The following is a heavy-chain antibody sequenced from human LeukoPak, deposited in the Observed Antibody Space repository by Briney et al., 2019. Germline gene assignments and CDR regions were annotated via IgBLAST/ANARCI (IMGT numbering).Heavy chain of an antibody. Sequence: PGGSLRLSCAASGFTFDDYGMSWVRQAPGKGLEWVSGINWNGGSTGYADSVKGRFTISRDNSKNTLYLQMNSLRAEDTAVYYCASSPDSVLWWDRMGAFDIWGQGTMVTVSS. CDR3: ASSPDSVLWWDRMGAFDI. J-gene: IGHJ3*02. D-gene: IGHD2-21*01. CDR2: INWNGGST. CDR1: GFTFDDYG. V-gene: IGHV3-20*04.